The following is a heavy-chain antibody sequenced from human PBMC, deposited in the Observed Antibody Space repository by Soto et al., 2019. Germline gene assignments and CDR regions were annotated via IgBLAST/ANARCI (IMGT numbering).Heavy chain of an antibody. CDR3: AKKLYSGTYYDLES. D-gene: IGHD1-26*01. V-gene: IGHV3-23*01. J-gene: IGHJ1*01. Sequence: EVHLLVSGGGLVQPGGSLRLSCTGSGFIFKDYAMTWVRQGPGKGLEWVSTMNESGDVISYRDSVKGRFTMSRDMSNSTLYLQMNGLRAEDTAMYYCAKKLYSGTYYDLESWGPGTLVTVSS. CDR2: MNESGDVI. CDR1: GFIFKDYA.